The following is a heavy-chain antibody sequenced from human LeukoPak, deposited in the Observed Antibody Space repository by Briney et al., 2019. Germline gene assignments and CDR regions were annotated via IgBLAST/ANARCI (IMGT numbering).Heavy chain of an antibody. CDR1: GYSFTDHW. J-gene: IGHJ3*02. V-gene: IGHV5-51*01. D-gene: IGHD4-17*01. CDR2: VYTADSDT. CDR3: ATHPILDYGDAFDI. Sequence: RGESLKISCKGSGYSFTDHWIGWVRQMPGKGLEWMGIVYTADSDTRYSPSFYGQVTISADKSISTAYLQWISLKASDTAMYYCATHPILDYGDAFDIWGQGTMVTVSS.